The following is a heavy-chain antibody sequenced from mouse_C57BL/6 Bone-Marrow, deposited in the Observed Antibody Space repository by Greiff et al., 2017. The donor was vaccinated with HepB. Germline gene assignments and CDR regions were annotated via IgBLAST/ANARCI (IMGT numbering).Heavy chain of an antibody. Sequence: QVQLQQSGAELARPGASVKLSCKASGYTFTSYGISWVKQRTGQGLEWIGEIYPRCGNTYYNEKFKGKATLTADNSSSTAYMELRSLTSEDASVYFCGRGVYYGNYWFAFWGQGTLVTVSA. CDR1: GYTFTSYG. V-gene: IGHV1-81*01. CDR2: IYPRCGNT. CDR3: GRGVYYGNYWFAF. J-gene: IGHJ3*01. D-gene: IGHD2-1*01.